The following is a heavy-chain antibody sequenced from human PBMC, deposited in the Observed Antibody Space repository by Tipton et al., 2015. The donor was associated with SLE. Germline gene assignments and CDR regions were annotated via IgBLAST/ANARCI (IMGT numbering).Heavy chain of an antibody. CDR3: AKDVRPGYDSSGYDATGGEYYYYYGMDV. Sequence: SLRLSCTASGFTFGDYAMSWFRQAPGKGLEWVGFIRSKAYGGTTEYAASVKGRFTISRDDSKSIAYLQMNSLRAEDTAVYYCAKDVRPGYDSSGYDATGGEYYYYYGMDVWGQGTTVTVSS. V-gene: IGHV3-49*03. CDR1: GFTFGDYA. J-gene: IGHJ6*02. D-gene: IGHD3-22*01. CDR2: IRSKAYGGTT.